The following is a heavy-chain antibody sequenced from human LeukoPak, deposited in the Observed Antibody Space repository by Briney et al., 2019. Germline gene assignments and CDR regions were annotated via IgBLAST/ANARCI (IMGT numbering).Heavy chain of an antibody. CDR1: GGSISSGSYY. D-gene: IGHD4-17*01. CDR2: ISYIGST. V-gene: IGHV4-39*01. Sequence: SETLSLTCTVSGGSISSGSYYWGWIRQPPGKGLEWIGSISYIGSTYYNPSLKSRVTISVDTSKNQFSLKLSSVTAADTAVYYCARHYFTVTTSYFDYWGQGTLVTVSS. J-gene: IGHJ4*02. CDR3: ARHYFTVTTSYFDY.